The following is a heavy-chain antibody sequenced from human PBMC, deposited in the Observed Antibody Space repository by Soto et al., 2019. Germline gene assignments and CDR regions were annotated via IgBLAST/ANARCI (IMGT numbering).Heavy chain of an antibody. V-gene: IGHV4-61*08. CDR3: ARSRGSGSYYIEL. CDR1: GGSVSSSDYY. Sequence: PSETLSLTCTVSGGSVSSSDYYWSWIRQPPGKGLEWIGYISNSGSTDYSPSLKSRVAISGDASKKQFSLRLSSVTAADTAVYYCARSRGSGSYYIELWGQGTLVTVSS. CDR2: ISNSGST. J-gene: IGHJ4*02. D-gene: IGHD3-10*01.